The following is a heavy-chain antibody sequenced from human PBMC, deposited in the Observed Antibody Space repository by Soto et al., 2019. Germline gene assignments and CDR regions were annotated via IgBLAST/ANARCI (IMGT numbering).Heavy chain of an antibody. J-gene: IGHJ4*02. D-gene: IGHD3-3*01. CDR1: GGSISSSNW. CDR3: ARDAGGGLRFLGQPSS. CDR2: IYHSGST. Sequence: SETLSLTCAVSGGSISSSNWWSWVRQPPGKGLEWIGEIYHSGSTNYNPSLKSRVTISVDKSKNQFSLKLSSVTAADTAVYYCARDAGGGLRFLGQPSSWGQGTLVTVSS. V-gene: IGHV4-4*02.